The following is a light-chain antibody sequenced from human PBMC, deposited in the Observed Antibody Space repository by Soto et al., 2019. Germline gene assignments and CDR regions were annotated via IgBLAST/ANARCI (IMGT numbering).Light chain of an antibody. CDR2: DAS. V-gene: IGKV3-11*01. CDR3: QQRAIWPYT. J-gene: IGKJ2*01. CDR1: QSVGRN. Sequence: EIVLTQSPATLSLSPGERATLSCRASQSVGRNLGWYQQKPGQSPRLLIYDASNRATDIPARFSGTGSGTDFRLTISSLEPEDFALYFCQQRAIWPYTFGPGTKLEIK.